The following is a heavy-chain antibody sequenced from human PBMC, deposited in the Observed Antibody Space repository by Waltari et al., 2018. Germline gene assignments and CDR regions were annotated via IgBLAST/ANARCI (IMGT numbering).Heavy chain of an antibody. CDR3: ARGIVGATG. J-gene: IGHJ4*02. V-gene: IGHV3-48*03. CDR2: IDKSGSRT. CDR1: GFTFFNSD. D-gene: IGHD1-26*01. Sequence: EVQLVESGGDLVQPGGSLRLNCETSGFTFFNSDLNWVRQAPGRGLEWIAYIDKSGSRTFYSDSVRGRFTISRDDAKNSVYLQMNNLRVDDSALYYCARGIVGATGWGQGTLVTVSS.